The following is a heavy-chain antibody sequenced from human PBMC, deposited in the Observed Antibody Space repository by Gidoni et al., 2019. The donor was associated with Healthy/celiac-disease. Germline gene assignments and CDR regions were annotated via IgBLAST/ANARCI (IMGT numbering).Heavy chain of an antibody. J-gene: IGHJ6*02. D-gene: IGHD4-4*01. CDR3: TSSAGVTTYYYGMDV. Sequence: EVQLVESGGGLVQPGRSLRLSCTASGFPFGAYAMSWVRQAPGKGLEWVGFIRSKAYGGTTEYAASVKGRFTISRDDSKSIAYLQMNSLKTEDTAVYYCTSSAGVTTYYYGMDVWGQGTTVTVSS. V-gene: IGHV3-49*04. CDR1: GFPFGAYA. CDR2: IRSKAYGGTT.